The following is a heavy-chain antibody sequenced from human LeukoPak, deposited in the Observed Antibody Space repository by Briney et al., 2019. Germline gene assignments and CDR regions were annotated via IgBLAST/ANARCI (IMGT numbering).Heavy chain of an antibody. CDR1: GVSISSSNSY. D-gene: IGHD3/OR15-3a*01. J-gene: IGHJ4*02. V-gene: IGHV4-39*01. CDR3: ARQTGSRLFTLP. Sequence: PSETLSLTCTVSGVSISSSNSYWGWIRQPPGKGLEWIGSIYYTGNTYYNASLKSRVTISIDTSKNQISLRLTSVTATDTAMYYCARQTGSRLFTLPGGQGTLVTVSS. CDR2: IYYTGNT.